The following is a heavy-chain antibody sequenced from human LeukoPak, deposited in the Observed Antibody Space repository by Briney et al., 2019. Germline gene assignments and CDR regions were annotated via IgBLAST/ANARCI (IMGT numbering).Heavy chain of an antibody. CDR3: AKGHWYQLLYFDY. Sequence: GGSLRLSCAASGFTFSSYSMNWVRQAPGKGLEWVSYISSSSSTIYYADSVKGRFTISRDNAKNSLYLQMNSLRAEDTAVYYCAKGHWYQLLYFDYWGQGTLVTVSS. V-gene: IGHV3-48*01. D-gene: IGHD2-2*01. CDR1: GFTFSSYS. J-gene: IGHJ4*02. CDR2: ISSSSSTI.